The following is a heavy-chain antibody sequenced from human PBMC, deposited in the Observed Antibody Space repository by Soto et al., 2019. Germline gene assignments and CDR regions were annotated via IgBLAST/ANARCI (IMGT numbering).Heavy chain of an antibody. CDR2: ISSSSSYI. V-gene: IGHV3-21*01. Sequence: EVQLVESGGGLVKPGGSLRLSCAASGFTFSSYSMNWVRQAPGKGLEWVSSISSSSSYIYYADSVKGRFTISRDNAKNSLYLQMNSLRAEDTAVYYCARALDYYDSSGYYPFDYWGQGTLVTVSS. CDR1: GFTFSSYS. J-gene: IGHJ4*02. D-gene: IGHD3-22*01. CDR3: ARALDYYDSSGYYPFDY.